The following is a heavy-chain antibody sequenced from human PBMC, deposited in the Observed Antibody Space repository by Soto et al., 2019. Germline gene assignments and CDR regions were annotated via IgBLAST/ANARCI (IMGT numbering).Heavy chain of an antibody. J-gene: IGHJ4*02. CDR1: GYSFTNYD. CDR3: ARGPGDLGYFDY. CDR2: MNPYNGNT. V-gene: IGHV1-8*01. D-gene: IGHD3-10*01. Sequence: ASVKVSCQATGYSFTNYDINWVRQAPGQGLEWMGWMNPYNGNTGYAQTFQGRVTMTRNTSIGTAYMELSNVRSNDTAVYYCARGPGDLGYFDYWGQGALVTVSS.